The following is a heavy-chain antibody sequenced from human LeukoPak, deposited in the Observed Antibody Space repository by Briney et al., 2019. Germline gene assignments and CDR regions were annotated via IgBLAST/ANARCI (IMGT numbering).Heavy chain of an antibody. D-gene: IGHD2-15*01. CDR3: ARGCSGGSCYYKPIDY. Sequence: ASVKVSCKASGYTFTSYGIIWVRQAPGQGLEWMGWISAYNGNTNYAQKLQGRVTMTTDTSTSTAYMELRSLRSDDTAVYYCARGCSGGSCYYKPIDYWGQGTLVTVSS. CDR2: ISAYNGNT. CDR1: GYTFTSYG. J-gene: IGHJ4*02. V-gene: IGHV1-18*01.